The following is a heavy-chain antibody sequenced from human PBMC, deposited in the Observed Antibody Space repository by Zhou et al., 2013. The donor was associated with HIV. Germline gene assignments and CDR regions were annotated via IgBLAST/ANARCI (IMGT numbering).Heavy chain of an antibody. CDR1: GYTFTGYY. J-gene: IGHJ2*01. Sequence: QVQLVQSGAEVKKPGASVKVSCKASGYTFTGYYMHWVRQAPGQGLEWMGWINPNSGGTNYAQKFQGRVTMTRDTSISTAYMELSRLRSDDTAVYYCARTMQQLVQRSPVAGVHWYFDLWGRGTLVTVSS. D-gene: IGHD6-13*01. CDR2: INPNSGGT. V-gene: IGHV1-2*02. CDR3: ARTMQQLVQRSPVAGVHWYFDL.